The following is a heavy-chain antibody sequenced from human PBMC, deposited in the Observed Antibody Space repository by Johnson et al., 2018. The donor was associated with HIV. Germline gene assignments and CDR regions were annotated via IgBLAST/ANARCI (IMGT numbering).Heavy chain of an antibody. D-gene: IGHD6-6*01. V-gene: IGHV3-30*03. Sequence: QVQLVESGGGLVQPGGSLRLSCAASGFTFSSFWMTWVRQAPGKGLEWVAVISYDGSNKYYADSVKGRFTISRDNSKNTLYLQMNSLRAEDTAVYYCARDKGIAARPDAFDIWGQGTMVTVSS. J-gene: IGHJ3*02. CDR3: ARDKGIAARPDAFDI. CDR2: ISYDGSNK. CDR1: GFTFSSFW.